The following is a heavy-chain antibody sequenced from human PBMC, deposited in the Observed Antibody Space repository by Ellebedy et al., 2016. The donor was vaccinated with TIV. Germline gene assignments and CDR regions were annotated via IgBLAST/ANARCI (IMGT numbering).Heavy chain of an antibody. CDR2: ITGIGTST. D-gene: IGHD3-16*01. V-gene: IGHV3-23*01. CDR3: AKPMSPGGRFDAFDI. Sequence: GESLKISCAASGFTFSNYAMSWVRQAPGKGLEWVSAITGIGTSTYYADSVKGRFTISRDNSKNTLSLQMNSLRADDTAIYYCAKPMSPGGRFDAFDIWGQGTLVTVSS. CDR1: GFTFSNYA. J-gene: IGHJ3*02.